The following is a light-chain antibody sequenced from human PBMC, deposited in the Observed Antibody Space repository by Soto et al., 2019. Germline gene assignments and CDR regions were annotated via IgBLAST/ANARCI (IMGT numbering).Light chain of an antibody. Sequence: DIQMTQSPSSLSASVGDRVTISCRASQSISNYLNWFQHKPGKAPKLLIYAASSLQSGVPSRFSGSGSGTDFTLPISSLQPEDFATYYCQQSYNTPLTFGGGTKVEIK. CDR1: QSISNY. CDR2: AAS. J-gene: IGKJ4*01. CDR3: QQSYNTPLT. V-gene: IGKV1-39*01.